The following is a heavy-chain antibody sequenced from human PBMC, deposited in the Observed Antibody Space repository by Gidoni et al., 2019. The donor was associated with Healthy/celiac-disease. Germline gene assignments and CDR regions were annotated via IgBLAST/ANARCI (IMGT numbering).Heavy chain of an antibody. Sequence: VQLVVSGGGVVQLGRSLRLSCAASGSTFSSYGMHWVCQSPGKGLEWVAVIWYDGSNKYYADSVKGRFTISRDNSENAMYLQMNSLRAEDTDVYYCARDLRDGGWYDAFDIWGQGTMVTVSS. CDR1: GSTFSSYG. J-gene: IGHJ3*02. CDR2: IWYDGSNK. D-gene: IGHD6-19*01. V-gene: IGHV3-33*01. CDR3: ARDLRDGGWYDAFDI.